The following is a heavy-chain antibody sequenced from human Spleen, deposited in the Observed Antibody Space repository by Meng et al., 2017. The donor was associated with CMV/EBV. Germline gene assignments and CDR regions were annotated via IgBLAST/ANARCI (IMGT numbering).Heavy chain of an antibody. CDR1: GGSFSGYW. J-gene: IGHJ6*02. CDR2: INQSGTT. V-gene: IGHV4-34*01. CDR3: ARWGSSMGESGMDV. Sequence: SETLSLTCAIYGGSFSGYWWNWIRQPPGKGLEWIGEINQSGTTKYSPSLKSRVTISVDTSKNQFSLKVASVTAADTAVYYCARWGSSMGESGMDVWGQGTTVTVSS. D-gene: IGHD2-2*01.